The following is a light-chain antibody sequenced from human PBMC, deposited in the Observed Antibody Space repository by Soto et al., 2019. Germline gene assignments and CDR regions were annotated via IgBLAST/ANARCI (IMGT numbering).Light chain of an antibody. CDR1: QYINTR. V-gene: IGKV3-11*01. CDR2: QTS. J-gene: IGKJ1*01. Sequence: EIVFTQSPATLSSFPGDRVTLSCRASQYINTRLAWYQHRPGQAPRLLIYQTSLRAAGIPGRFSASGSGTDFTLTIRDVQPEDFALYYCHQRQSWPRTFGQGTKVDI. CDR3: HQRQSWPRT.